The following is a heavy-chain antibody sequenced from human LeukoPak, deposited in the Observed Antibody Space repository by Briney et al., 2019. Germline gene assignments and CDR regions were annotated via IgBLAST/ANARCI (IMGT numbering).Heavy chain of an antibody. J-gene: IGHJ6*03. V-gene: IGHV3-11*04. CDR1: GFTFSDYY. CDR2: ISSSGSTI. Sequence: GGSLRLSCAASGFTFSDYYMSWIRQAPGKGLEWVSYISSSGSTIYYADSVKGRFTISRDNAKNSLYLQMNSLRAEDTAVYYCARVQEPAAIPPIYYYYYMDVWGKGTTDTVSS. CDR3: ARVQEPAAIPPIYYYYYMDV. D-gene: IGHD2-2*01.